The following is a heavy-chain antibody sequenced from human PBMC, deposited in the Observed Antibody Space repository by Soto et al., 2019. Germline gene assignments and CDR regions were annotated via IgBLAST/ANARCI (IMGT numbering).Heavy chain of an antibody. CDR1: GYTLNTYG. D-gene: IGHD3-16*01. V-gene: IGHV1-18*01. Sequence: VLLMQSGAEVKKTGASVKVSCKASGYTLNTYGISWVRQAPGQGLEWMGWISAYNRNTNYAQKFQGRVTMTTDTSTSTAYMELRSLRSDDTAVYYCARVDLGDFGFWGQGTLVTVSS. CDR3: ARVDLGDFGF. CDR2: ISAYNRNT. J-gene: IGHJ4*02.